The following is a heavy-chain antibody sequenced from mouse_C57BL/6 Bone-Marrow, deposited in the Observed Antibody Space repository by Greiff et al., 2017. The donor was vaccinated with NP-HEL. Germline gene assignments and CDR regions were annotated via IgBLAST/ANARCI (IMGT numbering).Heavy chain of an antibody. D-gene: IGHD1-1*01. CDR3: ARARYYCGSLFAY. CDR1: GYTFTDHT. J-gene: IGHJ3*01. V-gene: IGHV1-78*01. Sequence: VQLQQSDAELVKPGASVKISCKASGYTFTDHTIHWMKQRPEQGLEWIGYIYPRDGSTKYNEKFKGKATLTADKSSSTAYMQLNSLTSEDSAVYFCARARYYCGSLFAYWGQGTRVTVSA. CDR2: IYPRDGST.